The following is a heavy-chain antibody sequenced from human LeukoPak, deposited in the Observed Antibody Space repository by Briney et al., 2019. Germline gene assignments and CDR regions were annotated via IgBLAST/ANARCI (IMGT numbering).Heavy chain of an antibody. Sequence: GGSLRLSCAASGFTFDEYSMHWVRQAPGKGLEWVSLISWDGGSTYYADSVKGRFTISRDNSKNSLYLQMNSLRADDTALYYCAKDGKNYFDYWGQGTLVTVSS. J-gene: IGHJ4*02. CDR3: AKDGKNYFDY. CDR2: ISWDGGST. V-gene: IGHV3-43D*03. CDR1: GFTFDEYS.